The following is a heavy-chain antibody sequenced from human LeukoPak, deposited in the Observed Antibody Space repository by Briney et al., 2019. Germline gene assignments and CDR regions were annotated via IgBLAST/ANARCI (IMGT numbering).Heavy chain of an antibody. D-gene: IGHD2-2*01. V-gene: IGHV3-30*02. CDR2: IRYDGSNK. CDR3: AKDMAYLGVVVPLGIFDY. CDR1: GFTLSSYG. Sequence: GGSLRLSCAASGFTLSSYGMHWVRQAPGKGLEWVAFIRYDGSNKYYADSVKGRFTISRDNSKNTLYLQMNSLRAEDTAVYYCAKDMAYLGVVVPLGIFDYWGQGTLVTVSS. J-gene: IGHJ4*02.